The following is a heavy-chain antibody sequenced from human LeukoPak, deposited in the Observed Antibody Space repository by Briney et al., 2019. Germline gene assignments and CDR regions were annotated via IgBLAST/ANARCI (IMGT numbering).Heavy chain of an antibody. J-gene: IGHJ4*02. D-gene: IGHD1-26*01. Sequence: GSLRLSCAASGFTFSYHYMDWVRQPPGKGLEWIGEVHKSGSTNYYPSLQSRVTISIDKSKNQIALELTSVTAADTAVYYCAKEIVGAPTPGAYWGQGILVTVSS. CDR2: VHKSGST. CDR1: GFTFSYHY. V-gene: IGHV4-4*02. CDR3: AKEIVGAPTPGAY.